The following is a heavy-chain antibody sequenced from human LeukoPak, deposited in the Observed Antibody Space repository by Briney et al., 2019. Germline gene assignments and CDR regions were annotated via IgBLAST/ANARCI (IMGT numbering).Heavy chain of an antibody. D-gene: IGHD6-13*01. CDR3: ARWRSSSWYRFDY. CDR1: GGSISSNY. J-gene: IGHJ4*02. CDR2: IYTSGST. Sequence: SETLSLTCTVSGGSISSNYWSWIRQPAGRGLEWIGRIYTSGSTSCNPSLESRVTMSVDTSKNQFSLTLRSVTAADTAVYYCARWRSSSWYRFDYWGQGTLVTVSS. V-gene: IGHV4-4*07.